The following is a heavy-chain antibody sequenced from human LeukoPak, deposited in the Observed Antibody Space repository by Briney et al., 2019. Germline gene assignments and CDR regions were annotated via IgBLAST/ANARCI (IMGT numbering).Heavy chain of an antibody. CDR2: INPNSGGT. CDR1: GYTFTGYY. CDR3: AREDVNPEVYYYYGMDV. J-gene: IGHJ6*02. V-gene: IGHV1-2*02. D-gene: IGHD1-14*01. Sequence: ASVKVSCKASGYTFTGYYLHWVRQAPGQGLEWMGWINPNSGGTKFAQTFQGRVTMTRDTSITTAYMELRSLKSDDTAVYYCAREDVNPEVYYYYGMDVWGQGTTVTVS.